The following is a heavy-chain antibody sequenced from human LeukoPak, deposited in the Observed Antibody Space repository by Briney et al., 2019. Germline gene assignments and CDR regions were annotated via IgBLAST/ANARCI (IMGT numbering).Heavy chain of an antibody. CDR3: ANPKEYYYDSSGYHNWFDP. J-gene: IGHJ5*02. CDR1: GGSISSSSYY. Sequence: SETLSLTCTVSGGSISSSSYYWGWIRQPPGKGLEWIGSIYYSGSTYYNPSLKSRVTISVDTSKNQFSLKLSSVTAADTAVYYCANPKEYYYDSSGYHNWFDPWGQGTLVTVSS. V-gene: IGHV4-39*01. D-gene: IGHD3-22*01. CDR2: IYYSGST.